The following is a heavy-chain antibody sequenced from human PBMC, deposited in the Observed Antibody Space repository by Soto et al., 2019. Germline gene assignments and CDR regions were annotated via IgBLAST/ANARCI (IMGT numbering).Heavy chain of an antibody. CDR3: AKEFRQGDSYQVFDY. V-gene: IGHV3-23*01. Sequence: EVRLLESGGGLVQPGGSLRLSCAASGFTFSNYAMSWVRQAPGKGLEWVSTISGSGGSTYYADSVKGRFTISRDNSKNTLYLQMNSLRAEDMYIYYCAKEFRQGDSYQVFDYWGQGTLVTVSS. CDR1: GFTFSNYA. J-gene: IGHJ4*02. CDR2: ISGSGGST. D-gene: IGHD2-21*02.